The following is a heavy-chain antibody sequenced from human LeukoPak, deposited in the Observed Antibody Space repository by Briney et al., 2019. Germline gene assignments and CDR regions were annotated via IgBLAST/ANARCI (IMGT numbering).Heavy chain of an antibody. CDR1: GGSISSYY. D-gene: IGHD2-21*02. J-gene: IGHJ6*03. Sequence: SETLSLTCTVSGGSISSYYWSWIRQPAGKGLGWIGRIYTSGSTNYNPSLKSRVTMSVDTSKNQFSLKLSSVTAADTAVYYCARSTASSDYYYYYMDVWGKGTTVTVSS. V-gene: IGHV4-4*07. CDR2: IYTSGST. CDR3: ARSTASSDYYYYYMDV.